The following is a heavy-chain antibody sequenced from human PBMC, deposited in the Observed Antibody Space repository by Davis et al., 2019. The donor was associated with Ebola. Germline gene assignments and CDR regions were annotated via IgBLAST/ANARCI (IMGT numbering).Heavy chain of an antibody. CDR3: VRDPALVVTGGGWFFGL. V-gene: IGHV3-21*01. CDR2: ISSSSNYI. Sequence: GESLRLSCAASGFTFSKYAMTWVRQAPGKGLEWVSFISSSSNYIYYADSVKGRFTVSRDNAKNSLYLQMNSLRAEDTAVYYCVRDPALVVTGGGWFFGLWGRGTLVTVSS. J-gene: IGHJ2*01. D-gene: IGHD2-21*02. CDR1: GFTFSKYA.